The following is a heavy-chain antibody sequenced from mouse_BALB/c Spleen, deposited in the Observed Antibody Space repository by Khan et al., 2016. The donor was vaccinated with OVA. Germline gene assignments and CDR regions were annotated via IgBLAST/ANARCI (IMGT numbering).Heavy chain of an antibody. CDR1: GFSLTNYG. Sequence: QVQLKESGPGLVQPSQSLSITCTVSGFSLTNYGVHWVRQSPGKGLEWLGVIWSGGTTDYNAAFISRLSISKDNSKSQVFFKMNSLQANDTAIYYWARRNVYFPYAMDYWGQGTSVTVSS. V-gene: IGHV2-2*02. D-gene: IGHD2-3*01. CDR2: IWSGGTT. J-gene: IGHJ4*01. CDR3: ARRNVYFPYAMDY.